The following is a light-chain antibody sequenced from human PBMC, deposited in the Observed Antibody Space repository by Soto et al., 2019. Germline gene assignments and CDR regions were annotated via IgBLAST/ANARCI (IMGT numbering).Light chain of an antibody. CDR1: QSITTW. Sequence: IQMTQSPSTVSAYVGDSVTITCRASQSITTWLAWYQQRPGQAPKLLIYDASTVQSGVPSRFSGSGSGTEFTLTISSLQPDDSAAYYCQHYSLYSPWTFGQGTKV. J-gene: IGKJ1*01. CDR2: DAS. CDR3: QHYSLYSPWT. V-gene: IGKV1-5*01.